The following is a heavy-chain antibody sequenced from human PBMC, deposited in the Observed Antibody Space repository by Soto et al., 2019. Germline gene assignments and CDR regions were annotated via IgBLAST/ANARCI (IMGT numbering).Heavy chain of an antibody. Sequence: EVQLVESGGGLVKPGGSLRLSCAASGFTFSSYSMNWVCQAPGKGLEWVSSISSSSSYIYYADSVKGRFTISRDNAKNSLYLQMNSLRAEDTAVYYCASPIAAAGTVRGPWGQGTLVTVSS. CDR1: GFTFSSYS. J-gene: IGHJ5*02. D-gene: IGHD6-13*01. CDR3: ASPIAAAGTVRGP. V-gene: IGHV3-21*01. CDR2: ISSSSSYI.